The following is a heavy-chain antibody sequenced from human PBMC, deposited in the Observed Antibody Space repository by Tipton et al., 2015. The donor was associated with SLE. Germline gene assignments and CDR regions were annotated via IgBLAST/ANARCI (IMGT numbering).Heavy chain of an antibody. Sequence: TLSLTCTVSGGSISSHYWSWIRQPPGKGLEWIGYIYYSGSTNYNPSLKSRVTISVDTSKNQFSLKLSSVTAADTAVYYCATWIAAAGNDAFDIWGQGTMVTVSS. J-gene: IGHJ3*02. V-gene: IGHV4-59*11. CDR3: ATWIAAAGNDAFDI. CDR2: IYYSGST. CDR1: GGSISSHY. D-gene: IGHD6-13*01.